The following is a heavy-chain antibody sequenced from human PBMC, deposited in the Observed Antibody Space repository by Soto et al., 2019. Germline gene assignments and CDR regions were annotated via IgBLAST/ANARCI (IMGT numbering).Heavy chain of an antibody. CDR2: ISGSGVST. Sequence: GGALRPPLAASRFSFYSYSLGSGPPAPREGLGWVSAISGSGVSTYYADSVKGRFTISRDNSKNTLYLQMNSLRAEDTAVYYCAKSPGMYYYDSSGYYHYDYWGQGTLVTVSS. CDR3: AKSPGMYYYDSSGYYHYDY. CDR1: RFSFYSYS. J-gene: IGHJ4*02. V-gene: IGHV3-23*01. D-gene: IGHD3-22*01.